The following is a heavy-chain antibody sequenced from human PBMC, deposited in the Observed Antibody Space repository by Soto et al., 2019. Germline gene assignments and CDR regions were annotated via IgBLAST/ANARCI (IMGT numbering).Heavy chain of an antibody. J-gene: IGHJ4*02. D-gene: IGHD6-19*01. Sequence: QVQLVESGGGVVQPGRSLRLSCAASGFTFSSYGMHWVRQAPGKVLEWVAFIWYDGSKKYYADSVKGRFTISRDNSKNTLYLQKNSLRAEDTAVYYCARDCAGYSNGWYQRGGFDYWGQGTLVTVSS. CDR3: ARDCAGYSNGWYQRGGFDY. V-gene: IGHV3-33*01. CDR1: GFTFSSYG. CDR2: IWYDGSKK.